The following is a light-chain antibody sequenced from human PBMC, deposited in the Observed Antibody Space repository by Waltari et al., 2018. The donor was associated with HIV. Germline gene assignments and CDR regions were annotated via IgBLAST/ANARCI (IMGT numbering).Light chain of an antibody. CDR2: RNN. J-gene: IGLJ3*02. Sequence: QSVLTQPPSASGTPGRRVTISCSGSSSNIGSKYVYCYQQLPGTAPKLLIYRNNQRPSGVPDRFSGSKSGTSASLAISGLRSEDEADYYCTAWDDSLSVWVFGGGTKLTVL. V-gene: IGLV1-47*01. CDR1: SSNIGSKY. CDR3: TAWDDSLSVWV.